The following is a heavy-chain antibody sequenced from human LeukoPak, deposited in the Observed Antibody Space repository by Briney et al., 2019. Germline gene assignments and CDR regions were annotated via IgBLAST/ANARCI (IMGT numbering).Heavy chain of an antibody. CDR1: ELTVSSNY. CDR2: IYSGGTT. Sequence: PGGSLRLSCAASELTVSSNYMSWVRQAPGKGLVWVSVIYSGGTTYYADSVKGRFTISRDNSKNTLYLQMNSLRAEDTAVYYCARERGRATVYFDSWGQGTLVTVSS. J-gene: IGHJ4*02. V-gene: IGHV3-53*01. D-gene: IGHD1-26*01. CDR3: ARERGRATVYFDS.